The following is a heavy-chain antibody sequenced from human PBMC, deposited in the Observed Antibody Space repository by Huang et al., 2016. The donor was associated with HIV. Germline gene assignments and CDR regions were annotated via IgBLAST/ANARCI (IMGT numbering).Heavy chain of an antibody. Sequence: EVLLVQSGAELKEPGESLKISCKASGYGFSSYWIGWVRQKPGKGLEWMGIIYPRDPETKYSPSFAGQVTISADKSTRTAYLQWESLKAPDTAIYFCARQVDGFRSHFDFWGQGTLVSVSS. CDR1: GYGFSSYW. CDR3: ARQVDGFRSHFDF. CDR2: IYPRDPET. J-gene: IGHJ4*02. V-gene: IGHV5-51*01. D-gene: IGHD5-18*01.